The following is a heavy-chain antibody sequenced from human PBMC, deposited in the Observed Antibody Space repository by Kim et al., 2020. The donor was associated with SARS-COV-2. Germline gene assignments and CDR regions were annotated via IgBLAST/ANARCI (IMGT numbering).Heavy chain of an antibody. CDR1: GYTFTSYA. V-gene: IGHV1-3*01. CDR3: ARDGSGSYNWFDP. CDR2: INAGNGNT. J-gene: IGHJ5*02. Sequence: ASVKVSCKASGYTFTSYAMHWVRQAPGQRLEWMGWINAGNGNTKYSQKFQGRVTITRDTSASTAYMELSSLRSEDMAVYYCARDGSGSYNWFDPWGQGTLVTVSS. D-gene: IGHD3-10*01.